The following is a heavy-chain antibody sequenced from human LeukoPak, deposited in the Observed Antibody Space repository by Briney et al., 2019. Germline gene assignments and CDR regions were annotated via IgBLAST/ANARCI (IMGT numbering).Heavy chain of an antibody. J-gene: IGHJ4*02. V-gene: IGHV3-23*01. CDR2: ISGSGGNT. D-gene: IGHD6-13*01. Sequence: PWGSLGLSCAASGFTFSSYAMSWVRQAPGKGLEWVSVISGSGGNTYYADSLKGPFTISRDNSKNTLYLQMNSLRAEDTAIYYCAKGRLGSIYSSSHYWGQGTLVADSS. CDR1: GFTFSSYA. CDR3: AKGRLGSIYSSSHY.